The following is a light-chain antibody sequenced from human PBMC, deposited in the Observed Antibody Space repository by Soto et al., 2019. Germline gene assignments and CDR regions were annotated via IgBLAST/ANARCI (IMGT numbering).Light chain of an antibody. CDR2: EVN. V-gene: IGLV2-14*01. Sequence: QSALAQPASLSGSPGQSITISCTGTSSDIGAYDYVSWFQRHPGKAPKLMISEVNNRPSGVSNRFSGSKSGNTAYLTISGLQVEDEAEYFCLSFTTTSTHVFGTGTKVTVL. J-gene: IGLJ1*01. CDR1: SSDIGAYDY. CDR3: LSFTTTSTHV.